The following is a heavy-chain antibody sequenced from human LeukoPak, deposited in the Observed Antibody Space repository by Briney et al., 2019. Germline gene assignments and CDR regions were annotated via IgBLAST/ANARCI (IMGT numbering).Heavy chain of an antibody. Sequence: SETLSLTCTVSGGSISSSSYYWGWIRQPPGKGLEWIGSIYYSGSTYYNPSLKSRVTISVDTSKNQFSLKLSSVTAADTAVYYCARDGGSGYDPLPFDYWGQGTLVTVSS. CDR1: GGSISSSSYY. CDR3: ARDGGSGYDPLPFDY. D-gene: IGHD5-12*01. J-gene: IGHJ4*02. V-gene: IGHV4-39*07. CDR2: IYYSGST.